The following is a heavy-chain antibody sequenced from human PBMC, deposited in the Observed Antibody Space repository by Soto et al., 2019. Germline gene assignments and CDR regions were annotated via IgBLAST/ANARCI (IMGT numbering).Heavy chain of an antibody. Sequence: ASVKVSCKASGYTFTRSGISWVRQAPGQGLEWMGWISTYNGDTNYAQTFQGRVTMTTDTSTSTVHMEVRSLRSDDTAVYYCAAEPSITIFGVVTDYYYYGMDVWG. CDR2: ISTYNGDT. V-gene: IGHV1-18*01. J-gene: IGHJ6*02. D-gene: IGHD3-3*01. CDR1: GYTFTRSG. CDR3: AAEPSITIFGVVTDYYYYGMDV.